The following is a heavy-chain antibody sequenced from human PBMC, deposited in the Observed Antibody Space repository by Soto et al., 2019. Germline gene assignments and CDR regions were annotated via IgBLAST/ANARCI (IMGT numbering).Heavy chain of an antibody. CDR3: VRVILSGANTKWFDP. V-gene: IGHV4-59*01. Sequence: WTWVRQPPGMGLEYIGDIYYGGSTDYSPSLKSRVTISVDTSKNQFSLKVASVTAADTAVYYCVRVILSGANTKWFDPWGQGILVTVSS. J-gene: IGHJ5*02. CDR2: IYYGGST. D-gene: IGHD2-8*01.